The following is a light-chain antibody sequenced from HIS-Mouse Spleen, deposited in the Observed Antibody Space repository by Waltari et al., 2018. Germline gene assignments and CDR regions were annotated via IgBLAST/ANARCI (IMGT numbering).Light chain of an antibody. CDR1: ALPKKY. CDR3: YSTDSSGNHRV. V-gene: IGLV3-10*01. CDR2: EDS. Sequence: SYELTQPPSVSVSPGQTARITCSGDALPKKYAYWYQQKSGQAPVVVIYEDSKRPSGIPYRFSGYSSGTMATLTISGAQVEDEADYYCYSTDSSGNHRVFGGGTKLTVL. J-gene: IGLJ2*01.